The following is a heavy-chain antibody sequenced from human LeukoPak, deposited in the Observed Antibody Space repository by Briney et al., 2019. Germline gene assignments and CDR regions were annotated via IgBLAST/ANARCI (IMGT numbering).Heavy chain of an antibody. Sequence: GGSLRLSCAASGFTFSRYSMNWVRQAPGKGLKWVSSISHSGYDIYYADSVKGRFTISRDNAKNSLSLQMNNLRIDDTAVYYCANHLACGSTTCPSFDHWGQGTLVTVSS. CDR3: ANHLACGSTTCPSFDH. D-gene: IGHD2-2*01. J-gene: IGHJ4*02. CDR2: ISHSGYDI. CDR1: GFTFSRYS. V-gene: IGHV3-21*01.